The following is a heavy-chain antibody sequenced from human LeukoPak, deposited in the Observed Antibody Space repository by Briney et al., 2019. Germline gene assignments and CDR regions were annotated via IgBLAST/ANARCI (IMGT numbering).Heavy chain of an antibody. Sequence: ASVKVSCKASGYIFTSYGISWVRQAPGQGLEGMGWSNTYTGNTNYAQNLQGRVTMTTDTSTSTAYMELRSLTSDDTAVYYCARRSGSAGDVGYWGQGTLVTVSS. V-gene: IGHV1-18*01. J-gene: IGHJ4*02. CDR3: ARRSGSAGDVGY. D-gene: IGHD3-10*01. CDR1: GYIFTSYG. CDR2: SNTYTGNT.